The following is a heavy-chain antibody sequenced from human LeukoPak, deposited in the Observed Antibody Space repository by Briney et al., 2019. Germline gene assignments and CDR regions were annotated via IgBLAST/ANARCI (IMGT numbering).Heavy chain of an antibody. CDR3: ARGRSSDNGSGSYSPFDY. CDR1: GGSIGSYY. D-gene: IGHD3-10*01. V-gene: IGHV4-59*01. Sequence: SETLSLTCTVSGGSIGSYYWSWIRQPPGKGMEWIGYIYDSRSTNYNPSLKSRVTISVDTTKNPFSLKLSAVTAADTAVYYCARGRSSDNGSGSYSPFDYWGQGTLVTVSS. J-gene: IGHJ4*02. CDR2: IYDSRST.